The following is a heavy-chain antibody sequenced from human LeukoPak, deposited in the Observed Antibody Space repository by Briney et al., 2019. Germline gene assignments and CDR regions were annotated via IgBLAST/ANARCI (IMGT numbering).Heavy chain of an antibody. Sequence: SQTLSLTCTVSGGSISSGSYYWSWIRQPAGEGLEWIGRIYTSGSTNYNPSLKGRVTISVDTSKNQFSLKLSSVTAADTAVYYCARDRYLPIFGVVRYYYGMDVWGQGTTATVSS. D-gene: IGHD3-3*01. V-gene: IGHV4-61*02. CDR3: ARDRYLPIFGVVRYYYGMDV. CDR2: IYTSGST. CDR1: GGSISSGSYY. J-gene: IGHJ6*02.